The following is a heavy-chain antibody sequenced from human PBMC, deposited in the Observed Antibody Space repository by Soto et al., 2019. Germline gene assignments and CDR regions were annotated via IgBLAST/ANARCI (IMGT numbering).Heavy chain of an antibody. Sequence: QVQLVQSGAEVKKPGASVKVSCKASGYTFTSYAMHWVRQAPGQRLEWMGWINAGNGNTKYSQKFQGRVTITRDTSASTAYMELSSLRSEDTAVYYCASAAGYCSGGSCYPPYPNTDAFDIWGQGTMVTVSS. CDR3: ASAAGYCSGGSCYPPYPNTDAFDI. CDR1: GYTFTSYA. V-gene: IGHV1-3*01. J-gene: IGHJ3*02. D-gene: IGHD2-15*01. CDR2: INAGNGNT.